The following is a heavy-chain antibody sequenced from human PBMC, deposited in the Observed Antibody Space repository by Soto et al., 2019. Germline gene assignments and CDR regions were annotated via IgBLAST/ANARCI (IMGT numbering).Heavy chain of an antibody. J-gene: IGHJ4*02. Sequence: SEILSLTCTVSGGSISSYCWSWIRQPPGKGLEWIGYIYYTGSTNYNPSLKSRVTILVDTSKNQFSLKLSSVTAADTAVYYCAKSEVATFDYWGQGTLVTVSS. V-gene: IGHV4-59*01. D-gene: IGHD5-12*01. CDR1: GGSISSYC. CDR3: AKSEVATFDY. CDR2: IYYTGST.